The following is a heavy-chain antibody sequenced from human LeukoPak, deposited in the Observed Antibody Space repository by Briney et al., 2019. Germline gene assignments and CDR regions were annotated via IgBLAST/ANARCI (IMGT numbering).Heavy chain of an antibody. D-gene: IGHD3-3*01. Sequence: AGGSLRLSCAASGFTFSSYAMSWVRQAPGKGLEWVSAISGSGGSTCYADSVKGRFTISRDNSKNTLYLQMNSLRAEDTAVYYCVTSIFGVVTHYFDYWGQGTLVTVSS. CDR3: VTSIFGVVTHYFDY. V-gene: IGHV3-23*01. CDR2: ISGSGGST. CDR1: GFTFSSYA. J-gene: IGHJ4*02.